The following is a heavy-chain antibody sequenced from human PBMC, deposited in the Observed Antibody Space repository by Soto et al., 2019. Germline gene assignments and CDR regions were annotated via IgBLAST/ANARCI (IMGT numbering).Heavy chain of an antibody. J-gene: IGHJ6*02. CDR3: AMVDNFVTPTPQDV. Sequence: QVQLVQSGDEVRKPASSVKVSCKPSGYIFVNYGIAWVRQAPGQGLEWMGWISPYSGNTHYASKVQDRLTMTTDTYTTTAYMDLRSLTSDDTDVYYYAMVDNFVTPTPQDVWGQGTTVTVSS. CDR1: GYIFVNYG. D-gene: IGHD3-16*02. V-gene: IGHV1-18*01. CDR2: ISPYSGNT.